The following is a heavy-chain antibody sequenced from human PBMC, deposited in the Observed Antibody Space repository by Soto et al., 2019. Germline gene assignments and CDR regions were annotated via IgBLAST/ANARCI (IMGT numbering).Heavy chain of an antibody. J-gene: IGHJ3*02. D-gene: IGHD2-15*01. V-gene: IGHV3-49*03. CDR3: TRVGVVVGVAATHDALDI. Sequence: GGAVRLCCTVSGYTLGDYAMRWFLQAPGKGVVWGGLIRSRAHGGTTEYAASVKGRFTISRDDSTSSAYLQMNSLKPEDTAVYYCTRVGVVVGVAATHDALDIWGQGTMVTVS. CDR2: IRSRAHGGTT. CDR1: GYTLGDYA.